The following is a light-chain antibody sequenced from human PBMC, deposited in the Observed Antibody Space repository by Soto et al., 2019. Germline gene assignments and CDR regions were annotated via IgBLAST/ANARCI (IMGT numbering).Light chain of an antibody. Sequence: QSALTQPASVSGSPGQSITISCTGTSSDIGGYSSVSWYQHHPGKAPKLMIYDVSNRPSGVSNRFSGSKSGNTASLTISGLQAEDEADYHCSSYTSSITLVFGGGTKVTVL. V-gene: IGLV2-14*03. CDR3: SSYTSSITLV. CDR2: DVS. J-gene: IGLJ2*01. CDR1: SSDIGGYSS.